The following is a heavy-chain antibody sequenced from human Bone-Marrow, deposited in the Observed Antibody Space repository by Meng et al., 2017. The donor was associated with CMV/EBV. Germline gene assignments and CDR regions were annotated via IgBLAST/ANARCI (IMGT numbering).Heavy chain of an antibody. D-gene: IGHD6-13*01. J-gene: IGHJ6*01. CDR3: ARDRWVGRIAAPADV. V-gene: IGHV1-2*02. CDR2: INPNSGGT. Sequence: ASVKVSCKASGYTFTGYYMHWVRQAPGQGLEWMGWINPNSGGTNYAQKFQGRVTMTRDTSISTAYMELSRLRSDDTAVYYCARDRWVGRIAAPADVWGQGTTVTGSS. CDR1: GYTFTGYY.